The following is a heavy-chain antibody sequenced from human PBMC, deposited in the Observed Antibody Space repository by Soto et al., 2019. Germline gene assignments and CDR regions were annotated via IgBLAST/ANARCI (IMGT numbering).Heavy chain of an antibody. Sequence: SLCLSCAASGFTFSSCGILWTCIPQRQGQGLEWLRSIYDTGSDYLKPSRESQVAMSVDTSKSQFSLKMRAMTDADMAIYYCARVVKDNDDYQAYGMEVWGQGTTVTVSS. V-gene: IGHV4-31*02. CDR3: ARVVKDNDDYQAYGMEV. CDR2: IYDTGSD. J-gene: IGHJ6*02. D-gene: IGHD2-2*01. CDR1: GFTFSSCGIL.